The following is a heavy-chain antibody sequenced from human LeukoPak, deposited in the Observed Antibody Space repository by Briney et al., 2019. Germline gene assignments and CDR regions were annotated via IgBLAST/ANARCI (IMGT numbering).Heavy chain of an antibody. Sequence: PGGSLRLSCAASGFTFSSYGMHWVRQAPGKGLEWVAVISYDGSNKYYADSVKGRFTISRDNSKNTLYLQMNSLRAEDTAVYHCAKVGHSSSSSFDYWGQGTLVTVSS. V-gene: IGHV3-30*18. D-gene: IGHD6-6*01. CDR3: AKVGHSSSSSFDY. CDR1: GFTFSSYG. J-gene: IGHJ4*02. CDR2: ISYDGSNK.